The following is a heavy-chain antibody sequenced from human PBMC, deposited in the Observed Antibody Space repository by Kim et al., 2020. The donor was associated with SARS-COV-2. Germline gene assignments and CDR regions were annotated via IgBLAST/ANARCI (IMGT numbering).Heavy chain of an antibody. V-gene: IGHV5-51*01. CDR2: IYPGDSDT. Sequence: GESLKISCKGSGYSFTSYWIGWVRQMPGKGLEWMGIIYPGDSDTRYSPSFQGQVTISADKSISTAYLQWSSLKASDTAMYYCARTTYYYDSSGYYGRFDPWGQGTLVTVSS. J-gene: IGHJ5*02. D-gene: IGHD3-22*01. CDR1: GYSFTSYW. CDR3: ARTTYYYDSSGYYGRFDP.